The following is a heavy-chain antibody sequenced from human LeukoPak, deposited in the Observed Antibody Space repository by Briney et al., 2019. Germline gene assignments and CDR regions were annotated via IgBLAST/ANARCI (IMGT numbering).Heavy chain of an antibody. CDR2: IYYSGNT. Sequence: SETLSLTCTVSGDSISSSSYYWGWIRQPPGKGLEWIGSIYYSGNTYYNPSLKSRVTISVDTSKNQFSLKLSSVTAADTAVYYCARRTSRYYMDVWGKGTTVTVSS. J-gene: IGHJ6*03. CDR3: ARRTSRYYMDV. V-gene: IGHV4-39*01. CDR1: GDSISSSSYY. D-gene: IGHD2-2*01.